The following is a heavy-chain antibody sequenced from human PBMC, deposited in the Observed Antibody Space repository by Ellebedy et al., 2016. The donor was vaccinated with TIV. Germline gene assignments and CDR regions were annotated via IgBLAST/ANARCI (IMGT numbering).Heavy chain of an antibody. J-gene: IGHJ4*02. CDR1: GGSISSSSYY. CDR3: AKIAGWIQLWFGSS. D-gene: IGHD5-18*01. CDR2: IYYSGST. V-gene: IGHV4-39*01. Sequence: MPSETLSLTCTVSGGSISSSSYYWGWIRQPPGKGLEWIGSIYYSGSTYYNPSLKSRVTISVDTSKNQFSLKLSSVTAADTAVYYCAKIAGWIQLWFGSSWGQGTLVTVSS.